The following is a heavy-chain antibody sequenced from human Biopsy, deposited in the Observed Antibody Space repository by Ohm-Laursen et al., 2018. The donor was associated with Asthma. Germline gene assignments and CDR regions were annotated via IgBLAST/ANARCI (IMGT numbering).Heavy chain of an antibody. J-gene: IGHJ4*02. V-gene: IGHV3-30-3*01. D-gene: IGHD3-3*01. Sequence: SLRLSCAASGFTFRSYAMHWVRQAPGKGLEWVAVGGSYFDGGLKYYADSVNGRFTVSRDDSKNTLYLQMNSLRPDDTAVYYCARDVMEWYLPAFDFWGQGTLVTVSS. CDR2: GGSYFDGGLK. CDR3: ARDVMEWYLPAFDF. CDR1: GFTFRSYA.